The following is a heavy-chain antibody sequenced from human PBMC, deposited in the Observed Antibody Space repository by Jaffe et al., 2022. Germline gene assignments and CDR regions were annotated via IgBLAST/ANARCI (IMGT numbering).Heavy chain of an antibody. V-gene: IGHV4-39*01. CDR2: IYYSGST. D-gene: IGHD3-10*01. CDR3: ARHARDYYGSGSYSFDY. Sequence: QLQLQESGPGLVKPSETLSLTCTVSGGSISSSSYYWGWIRQPPGKGLEWIGSIYYSGSTYYNPSLKSRVTISVDTSKNQFSLKLSSVTAADTAVYYCARHARDYYGSGSYSFDYWGQGTLVTVSS. J-gene: IGHJ4*02. CDR1: GGSISSSSYY.